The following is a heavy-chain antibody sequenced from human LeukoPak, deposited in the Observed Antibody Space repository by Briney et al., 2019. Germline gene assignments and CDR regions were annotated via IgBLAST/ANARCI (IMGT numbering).Heavy chain of an antibody. D-gene: IGHD1-1*01. V-gene: IGHV3-23*01. Sequence: GGSLRLSCAASGLTFSSYAMSWVRQALGKGLEWVSAISDSGGSTYYADSVQGRFTISRDNSKNTLYLQMNILRAEDMAVYYCAKDGYDYYYYYMDVWGKGTTVTVSS. CDR1: GLTFSSYA. CDR3: AKDGYDYYYYYMDV. J-gene: IGHJ6*03. CDR2: ISDSGGST.